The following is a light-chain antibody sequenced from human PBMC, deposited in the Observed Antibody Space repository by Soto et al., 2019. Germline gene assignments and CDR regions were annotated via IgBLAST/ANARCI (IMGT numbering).Light chain of an antibody. Sequence: QSALTQPPSASGSPGQSVTISCTGTSSDVGGYNYVSWYQQHPGKSPKLMIYDVRKHPSGVPYRFSGSKSGNTASLTVSGLQAEDEADYYCSSYAGSNTVVFGGGTKL. CDR2: DVR. CDR1: SSDVGGYNY. CDR3: SSYAGSNTVV. J-gene: IGLJ2*01. V-gene: IGLV2-8*01.